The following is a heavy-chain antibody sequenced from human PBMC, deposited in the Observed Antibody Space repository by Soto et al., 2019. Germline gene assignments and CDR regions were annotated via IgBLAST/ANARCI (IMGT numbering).Heavy chain of an antibody. CDR3: ARGRGYSYGF. CDR2: INHSGRI. V-gene: IGHV4-34*01. J-gene: IGHJ4*02. D-gene: IGHD5-18*01. Sequence: KPSETLSLTCVVYGGSFSGYYWSWIRQPPGKGLEWIGEINHSGRIDYNPSLKSRVTISVDTSKDQLSLNLNSVTAADTGLYYCARGRGYSYGFWGQGTLVTVSS. CDR1: GGSFSGYY.